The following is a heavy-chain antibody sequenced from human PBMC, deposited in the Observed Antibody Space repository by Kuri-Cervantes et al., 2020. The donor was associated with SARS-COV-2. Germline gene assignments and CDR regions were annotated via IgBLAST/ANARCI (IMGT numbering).Heavy chain of an antibody. CDR1: GYTFTGYY. CDR3: ATDQVWDDNSSYYLDY. D-gene: IGHD3-22*01. CDR2: INPNSGGT. Sequence: ASVKVSCKASGYTFTGYYMHWVRQAPGQGLEWMGWINPNSGGTNYAQKLQGRVTMTTDTSTSTAYMELSSLRSEDTAVYYCATDQVWDDNSSYYLDYWGQGTLVTVSS. V-gene: IGHV1-2*02. J-gene: IGHJ4*02.